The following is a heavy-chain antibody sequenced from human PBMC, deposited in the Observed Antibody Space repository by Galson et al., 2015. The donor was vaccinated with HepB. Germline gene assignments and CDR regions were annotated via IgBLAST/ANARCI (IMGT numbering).Heavy chain of an antibody. Sequence: ETLSLTCTVSDDSISSYSWNWIRPPPGKGLEWIGYIFYTGGTSYNPSLRGRVTISVDTSKYQFSLILTSVTAADTAVYYCARQPSPGWFDPWGQGTLVTVSS. J-gene: IGHJ5*02. V-gene: IGHV4-59*08. CDR3: ARQPSPGWFDP. CDR1: DDSISSYS. CDR2: IFYTGGT.